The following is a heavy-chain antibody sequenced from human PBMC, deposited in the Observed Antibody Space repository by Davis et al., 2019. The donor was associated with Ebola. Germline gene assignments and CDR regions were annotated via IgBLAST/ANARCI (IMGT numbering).Heavy chain of an antibody. CDR1: GGTFSSYA. J-gene: IGHJ6*02. V-gene: IGHV1-69*13. CDR3: AGGYCSGGSCYYYGMDV. D-gene: IGHD2-15*01. Sequence: AASVKVSCKASGGTFSSYAISWVRQAPGQGLEWMGGIIPIFGTANYAQKFQGRVTITADESTSTAYMELSSLRSEDTAVYYCAGGYCSGGSCYYYGMDVWGQGTTVTVSS. CDR2: IIPIFGTA.